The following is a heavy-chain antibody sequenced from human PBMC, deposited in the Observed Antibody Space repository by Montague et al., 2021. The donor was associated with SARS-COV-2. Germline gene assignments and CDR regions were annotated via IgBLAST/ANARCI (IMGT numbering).Heavy chain of an antibody. Sequence: SETLSLTCTVSGGPISDYYCNWIRQPPGKGLERTGYIYYNTGNTXYYHSLQSRVTISLDTTKNQFSLLLRSVTAADTALYFCARGTGYDYDFDCWGLGTLVTVSS. CDR1: GGPISDYY. CDR2: IYYNTGNT. CDR3: ARGTGYDYDFDC. D-gene: IGHD5-12*01. V-gene: IGHV4-59*01. J-gene: IGHJ4*02.